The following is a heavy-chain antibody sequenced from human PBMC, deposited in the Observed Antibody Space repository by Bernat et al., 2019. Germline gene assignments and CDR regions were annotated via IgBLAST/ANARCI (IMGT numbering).Heavy chain of an antibody. V-gene: IGHV4-39*01. CDR2: IYYSGST. CDR1: GGSISSSSYY. Sequence: QLQLQESGPGLVKPSETLFLTCTVSGGSISSSSYYWGWIRQPPGKGLEWIGSIYYSGSTYYNPSLKSRVTISVDTSKNQFSLKLSSVTAADTAVYYCARLIQEYSSSWTPSWFDPWGQGTLVTVSS. D-gene: IGHD6-13*01. CDR3: ARLIQEYSSSWTPSWFDP. J-gene: IGHJ5*02.